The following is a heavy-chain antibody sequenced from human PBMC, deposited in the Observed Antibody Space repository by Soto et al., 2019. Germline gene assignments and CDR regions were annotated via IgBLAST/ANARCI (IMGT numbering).Heavy chain of an antibody. J-gene: IGHJ4*02. D-gene: IGHD3-22*01. V-gene: IGHV1-18*01. CDR3: ARDQEDSSGYYFDYFDY. CDR2: ISAYNGNT. Sequence: ASVKVSCKASGYTFTSYGISWVRQAPGQGLEWMGWISAYNGNTNYAQKLQGRVTMTTDTSTSTAYMELRSLRSDDTDVYYCARDQEDSSGYYFDYFDYWGQGTLVTVSS. CDR1: GYTFTSYG.